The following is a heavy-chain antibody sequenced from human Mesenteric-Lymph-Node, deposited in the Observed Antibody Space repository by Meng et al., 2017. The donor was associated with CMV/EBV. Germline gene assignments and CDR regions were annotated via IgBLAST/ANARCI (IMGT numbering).Heavy chain of an antibody. CDR1: GFTFTTYW. CDR3: AREPSDFWSGYYRNYYHGMDV. J-gene: IGHJ6*02. D-gene: IGHD3-3*01. CDR2: IKQDGSEK. Sequence: WGSLRLSCAVSGFTFTTYWMSWVRQAPGKGLEWVANIKQDGSEKHYVDSVRGRFTISRDNARNSQYLQMNSLRAADTAVYYCAREPSDFWSGYYRNYYHGMDVWGQGTTVTVSS. V-gene: IGHV3-7*01.